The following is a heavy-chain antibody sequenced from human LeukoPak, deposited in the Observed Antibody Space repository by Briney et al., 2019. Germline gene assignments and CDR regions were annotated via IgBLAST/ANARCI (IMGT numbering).Heavy chain of an antibody. Sequence: SETLSLTCSVSGYSISSGYYWGWIRQPPEMGLEWIGNIYHSGSTYYNPSLKSRVTISLDTSKNQFSLKLSSVTAADTAVYYCARKDPGYSGYSDFDYWGQGTLVTVSS. CDR2: IYHSGST. J-gene: IGHJ4*02. D-gene: IGHD5-12*01. V-gene: IGHV4-38-2*02. CDR3: ARKDPGYSGYSDFDY. CDR1: GYSISSGYY.